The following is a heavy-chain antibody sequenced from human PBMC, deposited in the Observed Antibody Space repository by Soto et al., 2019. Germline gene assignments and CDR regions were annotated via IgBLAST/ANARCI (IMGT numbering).Heavy chain of an antibody. CDR3: ARDPEFCSSSSCWYFFDY. D-gene: IGHD2-2*01. V-gene: IGHV4-30-4*01. CDR1: GGSISSGDYY. J-gene: IGHJ4*02. Sequence: NPSETLSLTCTVSGGSISSGDYYWSWVRQPPGKGLEWIGNIYYSGSTHYNPSLKSRVTISVDTSKNQLSLQLSSVTAADTAVYYCARDPEFCSSSSCWYFFDYWGQGTLVTVSS. CDR2: IYYSGST.